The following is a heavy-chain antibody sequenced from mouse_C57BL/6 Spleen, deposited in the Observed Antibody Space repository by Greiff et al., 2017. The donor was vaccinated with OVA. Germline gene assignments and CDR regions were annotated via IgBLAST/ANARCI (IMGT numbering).Heavy chain of an antibody. CDR2: ISSGSSTI. CDR3: ARPGYGSSYPHWYFDV. J-gene: IGHJ1*03. CDR1: GFTFSDYG. D-gene: IGHD1-1*01. V-gene: IGHV5-17*01. Sequence: EVQVVESGGGLVKPGGSLKLSCAASGFTFSDYGMHWVRQAPEKGLEWVAYISSGSSTIYYADTVKGRFTISRDNAKNTLFLQMTSLRSEDTAMYYCARPGYGSSYPHWYFDVWGTGTTVTVSS.